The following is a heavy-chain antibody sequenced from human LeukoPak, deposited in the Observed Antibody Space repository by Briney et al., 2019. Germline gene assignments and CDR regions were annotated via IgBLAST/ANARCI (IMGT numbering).Heavy chain of an antibody. CDR1: GFTFSSYA. V-gene: IGHV3-23*01. CDR2: ISGSGGST. CDR3: AKCNTALLSPADAFDI. J-gene: IGHJ3*02. Sequence: PGGSLRLSCAASGFTFSSYAMSWVRQAPGKGLEWISAISGSGGSTYYADSVKGRFTISRDNSKNTLHLQMNSLRAEDTAVYYCAKCNTALLSPADAFDIWGQGTMVTVSS. D-gene: IGHD1-26*01.